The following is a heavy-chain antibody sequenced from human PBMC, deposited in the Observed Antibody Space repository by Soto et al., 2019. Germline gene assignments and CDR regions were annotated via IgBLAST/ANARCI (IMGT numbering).Heavy chain of an antibody. Sequence: EVQLVESGGGLVQPGRSLRLSCAASGFTFDDYAMHWVRQAPGKGLEWVSGISWNSGSIGYADSVKGRFTISRDNAKNSLYLQMNSLRAEDTALYYCAKDGPQGGYSYGFLFDYWGQGTLATVSS. J-gene: IGHJ4*02. V-gene: IGHV3-9*01. CDR1: GFTFDDYA. CDR3: AKDGPQGGYSYGFLFDY. CDR2: ISWNSGSI. D-gene: IGHD5-18*01.